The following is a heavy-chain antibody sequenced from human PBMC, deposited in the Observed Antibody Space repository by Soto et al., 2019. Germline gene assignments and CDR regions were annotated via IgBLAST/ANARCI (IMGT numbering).Heavy chain of an antibody. V-gene: IGHV3-23*01. CDR3: TTDSYSTIIIVRFDY. D-gene: IGHD3-22*01. CDR2: ISGSGGST. J-gene: IGHJ4*01. Sequence: GSLRLSCATSGFTFSSDAMSGVRQAQGKGLEWVSAISGSGGSTYYADSVKGRFTISRDNSKNTLYLQMNSLRAEDTAVYYCTTDSYSTIIIVRFDYWGHGTLVTVSS. CDR1: GFTFSSDA.